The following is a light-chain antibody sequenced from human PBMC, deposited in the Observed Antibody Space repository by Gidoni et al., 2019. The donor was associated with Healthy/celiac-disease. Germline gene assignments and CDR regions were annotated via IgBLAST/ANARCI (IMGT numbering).Light chain of an antibody. CDR1: NIGSKS. J-gene: IGLJ2*01. CDR3: QVLDSSSDHTVV. CDR2: DDS. V-gene: IGLV3-21*02. Sequence: SYVLTQPHSVSVAPGQTARITRGGNNIGSKSVHWYQQKPGQAPVLVVYDDSDRPSGIPERFSGSNAGNTATLTISRVEAGDETDYYCQVLDSSSDHTVVFGGGTKLTVL.